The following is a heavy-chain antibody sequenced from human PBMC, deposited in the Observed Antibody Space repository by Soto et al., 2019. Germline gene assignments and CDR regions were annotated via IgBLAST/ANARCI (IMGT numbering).Heavy chain of an antibody. J-gene: IGHJ6*02. CDR3: ARSRHNYDTPIGMDG. Sequence: QVQLVESGGGVVQPGGSLRLSCAASGFTFSSYGMHWVRQAPGKGLEWVAVIRYDGSNKYYADSVKCRFTISRDNSKNTLYLQMNSLRAEATAVYYWARSRHNYDTPIGMDGWGQGPTVTVSS. V-gene: IGHV3-33*01. CDR2: IRYDGSNK. CDR1: GFTFSSYG. D-gene: IGHD3-9*01.